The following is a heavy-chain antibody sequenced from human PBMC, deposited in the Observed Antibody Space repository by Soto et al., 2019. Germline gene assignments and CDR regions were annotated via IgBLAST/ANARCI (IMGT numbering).Heavy chain of an antibody. CDR2: IYYSGST. CDR1: GGSISSGDYY. V-gene: IGHV4-30-4*01. D-gene: IGHD6-13*01. CDR3: ARDTAAAAGFDY. J-gene: IGHJ4*02. Sequence: QVQLQESGPGLVKPSQTLSLTCTVSGGSISSGDYYWSWIRQPPGKGLEWIGYIYYSGSTYYNPSLKSRVTISVDTSRNQVSLKLSSVTAADTAVYYCARDTAAAAGFDYWGQGTLVTVSS.